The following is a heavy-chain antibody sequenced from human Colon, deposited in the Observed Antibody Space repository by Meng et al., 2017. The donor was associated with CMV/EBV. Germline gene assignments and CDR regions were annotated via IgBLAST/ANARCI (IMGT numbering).Heavy chain of an antibody. V-gene: IGHV3-7*01. CDR3: ARHECSKSNCYDY. Sequence: GGSLRLSCAVSGFTYGNYWMTWVRQAPEKGLEWVAIINQDGSDTYYADSVKGRFTISRDNAKNSLYLQMNSLRSEDTAVYYCARHECSKSNCYDYWGQGSLVTVSS. D-gene: IGHD2-2*01. CDR2: INQDGSDT. CDR1: GFTYGNYW. J-gene: IGHJ4*02.